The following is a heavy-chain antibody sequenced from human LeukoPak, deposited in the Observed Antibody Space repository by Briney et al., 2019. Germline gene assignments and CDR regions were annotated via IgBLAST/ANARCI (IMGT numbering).Heavy chain of an antibody. V-gene: IGHV3-9*01. J-gene: IGHJ4*02. D-gene: IGHD3-22*01. Sequence: GRSLRLSCAASGFTFDDYAMHWVRQAPGKGLEWVSGISWNSGSIGYADSVKGRFTTSRDNAKNSLYLQMNSLRAEDTALYYCAKDMHYDSSGYYHTTFDYWGRGTLVTVSS. CDR3: AKDMHYDSSGYYHTTFDY. CDR2: ISWNSGSI. CDR1: GFTFDDYA.